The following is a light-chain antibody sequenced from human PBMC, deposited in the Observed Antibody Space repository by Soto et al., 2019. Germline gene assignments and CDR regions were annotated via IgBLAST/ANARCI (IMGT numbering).Light chain of an antibody. Sequence: DIQMTQSPSSLSASVGDRVTITCRASRSLANSLNWYQHKPGDAPKLLIYAASRLQSGVPSRFSGSGSGTDFTLTISSLQPEDFATYYCQQCYSIHGGGLTFGGGTKVDIK. J-gene: IGKJ4*02. CDR3: QQCYSIHGGGLT. V-gene: IGKV1-39*01. CDR2: AAS. CDR1: RSLANS.